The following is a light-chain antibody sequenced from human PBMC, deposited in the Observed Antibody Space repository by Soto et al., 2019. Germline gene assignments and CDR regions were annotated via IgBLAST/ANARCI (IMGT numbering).Light chain of an antibody. Sequence: QSALTQPASVSGAPGQSITISCTGTSNDVGGYKYVSWYQQYPGKSPKLLIYEVTHRPSGVSNRFSGSKSGNTASLTISGLQAEDEADYYCSSYTISNTLPFVFGTGTKLTVL. V-gene: IGLV2-14*01. J-gene: IGLJ1*01. CDR1: SNDVGGYKY. CDR3: SSYTISNTLPFV. CDR2: EVT.